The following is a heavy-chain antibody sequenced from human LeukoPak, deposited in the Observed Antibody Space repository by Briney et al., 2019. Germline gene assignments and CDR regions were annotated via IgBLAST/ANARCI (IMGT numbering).Heavy chain of an antibody. V-gene: IGHV4-39*01. J-gene: IGHJ4*02. CDR1: GGSISSSNYY. CDR3: SSEYSGSSKRG. D-gene: IGHD6-6*01. Sequence: PSETLSLTCTVSGGSISSSNYYWAWIRQPPGKGLGWIGSIYFSGSTCYNPSLKGRVTISVETSENQFSLNLTSVTAADTAVYFCSSEYSGSSKRGWGQGTLVTVSS. CDR2: IYFSGST.